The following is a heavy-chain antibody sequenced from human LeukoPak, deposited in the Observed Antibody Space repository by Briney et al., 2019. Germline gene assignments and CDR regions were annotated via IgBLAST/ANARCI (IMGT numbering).Heavy chain of an antibody. D-gene: IGHD5-24*01. CDR3: AGVRDGYNQRIDY. V-gene: IGHV3-11*01. CDR2: ISSSGNII. CDR1: GFTFSDYY. J-gene: IGHJ4*02. Sequence: GGSLRLSCAASGFTFSDYYLSWLRQAPGKGLEWVSYISSSGNIIYYADSVKGRFTISRDNAKNSLYLQMNSLRADDTAVYYCAGVRDGYNQRIDYWGQGTLVTVSS.